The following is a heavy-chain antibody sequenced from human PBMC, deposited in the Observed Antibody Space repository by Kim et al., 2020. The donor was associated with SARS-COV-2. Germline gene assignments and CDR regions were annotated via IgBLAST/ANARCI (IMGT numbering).Heavy chain of an antibody. CDR1: GFTFENFG. CDR3: ARHYGSGTYASPDY. CDR2: ISLRGGMT. J-gene: IGHJ4*02. Sequence: GGSLRLSCAGSGFTFENFGMSWVRQAPGRGLGWVSGISLRGGMTYYADAVKGRFTISRDNSKNTLYLQMNSLTAEDTAVYYCARHYGSGTYASPDYWGQGSLVTVSS. D-gene: IGHD3-10*01. V-gene: IGHV3-23*01.